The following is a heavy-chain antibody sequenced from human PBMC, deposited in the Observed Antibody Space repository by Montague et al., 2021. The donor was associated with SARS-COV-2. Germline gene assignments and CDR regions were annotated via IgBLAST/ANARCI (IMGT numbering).Heavy chain of an antibody. Sequence: SVKVSCKASAYTFTSFDIHWVRQAPGQGLEWMGWVNPNSANTGYAQKFQGRVTMTRNIAVSTAYMELSSLRSEDTAVYYCARGRNFRLLFEYHYGMDVWGQGTTITVSS. CDR2: VNPNSANT. D-gene: IGHD2-21*01. V-gene: IGHV1-8*01. CDR1: AYTFTSFD. J-gene: IGHJ6*02. CDR3: ARGRNFRLLFEYHYGMDV.